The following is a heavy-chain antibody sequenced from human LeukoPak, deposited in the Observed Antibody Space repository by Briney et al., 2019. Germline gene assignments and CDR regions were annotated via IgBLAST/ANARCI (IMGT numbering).Heavy chain of an antibody. V-gene: IGHV3-9*01. Sequence: PGGSLRLSCAASGFTFDDYAMYWVRQAPGKGLEWVSGISWNSGIIGYADSVKGRFTISRDNSKNTLFLQMNSLRAEDTAVYYCARVVGENCSGGSCYNYYYMDVWGKGTTVTVSS. D-gene: IGHD2-15*01. J-gene: IGHJ6*03. CDR2: ISWNSGII. CDR1: GFTFDDYA. CDR3: ARVVGENCSGGSCYNYYYMDV.